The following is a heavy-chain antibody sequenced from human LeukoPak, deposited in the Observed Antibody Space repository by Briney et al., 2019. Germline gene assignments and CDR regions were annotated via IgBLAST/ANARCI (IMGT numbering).Heavy chain of an antibody. Sequence: GRSLRLSCAASGFTFSSYGMHWVRQAPGKGLEWVAVISYDGSNKYYADSVKGRFTISRDNSKNTLYLQMNSLRAEDTAVYYCAKDLTAGYSFDYWGQGTLVTVSS. CDR3: AKDLTAGYSFDY. D-gene: IGHD3-9*01. CDR1: GFTFSSYG. CDR2: ISYDGSNK. J-gene: IGHJ4*02. V-gene: IGHV3-30*18.